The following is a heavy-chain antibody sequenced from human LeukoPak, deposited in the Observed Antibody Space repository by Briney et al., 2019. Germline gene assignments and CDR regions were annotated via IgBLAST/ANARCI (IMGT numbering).Heavy chain of an antibody. CDR1: GFTFSSNW. V-gene: IGHV3-74*01. J-gene: IGHJ4*02. CDR3: ARGGQGAVDY. Sequence: GGSLRLSCAASGFTFSSNWMHWVRQAPGKGLVWVSFINNDGRVTSYVDAVKGRFTISRDNAKNTLYPQMSSLRADDTAMYYCARGGQGAVDYWGPGTLVTVSS. CDR2: INNDGRVT. D-gene: IGHD3-16*01.